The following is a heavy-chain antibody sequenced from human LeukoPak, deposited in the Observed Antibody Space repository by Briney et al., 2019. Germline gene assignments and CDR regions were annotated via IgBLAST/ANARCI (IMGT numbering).Heavy chain of an antibody. CDR1: GFTFSSYG. CDR2: IRYDGSNK. CDR3: QGYYYYYMDG. Sequence: GGSLRLSCAASGFTFSSYGMHWVRQAPGKGLEWVAFIRYDGSNKYYADSVKGRFTISRDNSENTLYLQMNSLRAEDTAVYYCQGYYYYYMDGSGKGTTVTVSS. V-gene: IGHV3-30*02. J-gene: IGHJ6*03.